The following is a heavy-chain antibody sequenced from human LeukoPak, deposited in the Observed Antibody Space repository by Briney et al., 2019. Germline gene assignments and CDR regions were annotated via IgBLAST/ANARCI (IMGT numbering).Heavy chain of an antibody. CDR2: IWYDGSNK. CDR3: ARGHGSGSYLLDY. Sequence: PGGSLRLSCAASGFTFSSYGMHWGRQAPGKGLEWVAVIWYDGSNKYYADSVKGRFTISRDNSKNTLYLQMNSLRAEDTAVYYCARGHGSGSYLLDYWGQGTLVTVSS. V-gene: IGHV3-33*01. J-gene: IGHJ4*02. D-gene: IGHD3-10*01. CDR1: GFTFSSYG.